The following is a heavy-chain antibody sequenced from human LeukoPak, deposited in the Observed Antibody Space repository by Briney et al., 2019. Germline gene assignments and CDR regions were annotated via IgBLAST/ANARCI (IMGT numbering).Heavy chain of an antibody. CDR3: ARDGGWLQYQQYFQH. CDR2: ISSSGSTI. V-gene: IGHV3-11*01. CDR1: GFTFSDYY. D-gene: IGHD5-12*01. J-gene: IGHJ1*01. Sequence: GGSLRLSCAASGFTFSDYYMSWFRQAPGKGLEWVSYISSSGSTIYYADSVKGRFTISRANAKNSLYLQMNSLRAEDTAVYYCARDGGWLQYQQYFQHWGQGTLVTVSS.